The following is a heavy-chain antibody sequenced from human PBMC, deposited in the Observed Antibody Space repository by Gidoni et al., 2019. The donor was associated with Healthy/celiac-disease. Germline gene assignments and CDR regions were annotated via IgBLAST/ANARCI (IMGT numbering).Heavy chain of an antibody. V-gene: IGHV7-4-1*02. Sequence: QVQLVQSGSELKKPGASVKVSCKASGYTFTSYAMNWVRHAPGQGLEWMGWINTNTGNPTYAQGFTGRFVFSLDTSVSTAYLQISSLKAEDTAVYYCARGSVVVVAAPDGYYYYMDVWGKGTTVTVSS. CDR2: INTNTGNP. J-gene: IGHJ6*03. CDR1: GYTFTSYA. D-gene: IGHD2-15*01. CDR3: ARGSVVVVAAPDGYYYYMDV.